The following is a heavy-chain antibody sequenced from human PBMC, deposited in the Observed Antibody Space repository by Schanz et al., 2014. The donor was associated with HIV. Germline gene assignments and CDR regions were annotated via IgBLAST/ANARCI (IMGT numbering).Heavy chain of an antibody. CDR1: GFSFDTFG. V-gene: IGHV3-30*18. D-gene: IGHD3-22*01. Sequence: QVQLVESGGGVVQPGRSLRLSCAGSGFSFDTFGIHWVRQAPGKGLEWVALISYDGINKYYGDSVKGRFTISRDNSKNTLYLQMKSLRPEDTAVYYCAKDRNHYDSRYRGKGNYYYYYGMDVWGQGTTVTVSS. J-gene: IGHJ6*02. CDR3: AKDRNHYDSRYRGKGNYYYYYGMDV. CDR2: ISYDGINK.